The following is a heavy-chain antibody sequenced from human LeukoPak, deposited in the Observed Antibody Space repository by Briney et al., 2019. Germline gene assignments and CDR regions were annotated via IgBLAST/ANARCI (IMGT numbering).Heavy chain of an antibody. CDR3: ARGAYYYED. D-gene: IGHD3-22*01. V-gene: IGHV3-48*01. CDR1: GFTFSSYA. J-gene: IGHJ4*02. Sequence: GRSLRLSCAASGFTFSSYAMHWVRQAPGKGLEWVSYISSSSSTIYYADSVKGRFTISRDNAKNSLYLQMNSLRAEDTAVYYCARGAYYYEDWGQGTLVTVSS. CDR2: ISSSSSTI.